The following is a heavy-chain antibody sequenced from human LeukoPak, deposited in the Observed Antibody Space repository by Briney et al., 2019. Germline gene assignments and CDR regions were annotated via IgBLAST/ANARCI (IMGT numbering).Heavy chain of an antibody. J-gene: IGHJ6*04. V-gene: IGHV3-74*01. CDR1: GFTFSSYW. Sequence: GGSLRLSCAASGFTFSSYWMHWVRQAPGKGLVWVSRINSDGSFTSYADSVKGRFTISRDNAKNTLYLQMNSLRAEDTAVYYCAELGITMTGGVWGKGTTVTISS. D-gene: IGHD3-10*02. CDR3: AELGITMTGGV. CDR2: INSDGSFT.